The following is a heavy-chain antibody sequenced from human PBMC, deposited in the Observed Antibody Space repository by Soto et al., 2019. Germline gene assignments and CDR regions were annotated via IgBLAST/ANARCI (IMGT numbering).Heavy chain of an antibody. V-gene: IGHV4-59*01. CDR2: IYYSGST. D-gene: IGHD2-15*01. CDR1: GGSISSYY. J-gene: IGHJ6*02. CDR3: ARNPCGGSGGSCYSGGYYYYYSGMDV. Sequence: SETLSLTCTVPGGSISSYYWSWIRQPPGKGLEWIGYIYYSGSTNYNPSLKSRVTISVDTSKNQFSLKLSSVTAADTAVYYCARNPCGGSGGSCYSGGYYYYYSGMDVWGQGTTVTVSS.